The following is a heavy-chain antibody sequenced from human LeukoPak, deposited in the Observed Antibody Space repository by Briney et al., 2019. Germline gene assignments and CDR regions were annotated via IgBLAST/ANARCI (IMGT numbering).Heavy chain of an antibody. J-gene: IGHJ4*02. CDR3: AHLGYCSSTSCPFDY. V-gene: IGHV3-23*01. CDR2: ISGSGGST. Sequence: GGSLRLSCAASGFTFSSYAMSWVRQAPGKGLEWVSAISGSGGSTYYADSVKGRFTISRDNSKNTLYLQMNSPRAEDTAVYYCAHLGYCSSTSCPFDYWGQGTLVTVSS. D-gene: IGHD2-2*01. CDR1: GFTFSSYA.